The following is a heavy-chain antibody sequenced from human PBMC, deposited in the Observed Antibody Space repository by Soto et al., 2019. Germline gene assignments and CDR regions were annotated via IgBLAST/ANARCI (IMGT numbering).Heavy chain of an antibody. Sequence: GGSLRLSCAASGFTFSSNSMNWVRQAPGKGLEWISYISSSSSTIYADSVKGRFTISRDNAKNSLYLQMNSLRDEDTAVYYCARDRNRGGATMSYYYGMDVWGQGTTVTVSS. CDR2: ISSSSSTI. D-gene: IGHD1-26*01. CDR1: GFTFSSNS. J-gene: IGHJ6*02. V-gene: IGHV3-48*02. CDR3: ARDRNRGGATMSYYYGMDV.